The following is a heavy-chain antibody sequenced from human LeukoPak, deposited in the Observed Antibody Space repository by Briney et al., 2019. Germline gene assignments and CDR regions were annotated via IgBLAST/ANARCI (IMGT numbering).Heavy chain of an antibody. CDR3: TRGGYGDYRADY. Sequence: GGSLRLSRATSGFTFNTYSMNWVRQAPGEGLERVSSISSGSTYIYYADSVKGRFTISRDNVENSLSLQMNSLKAEDTAVYYCTRGGYGDYRADYGGLGTLVTVSS. CDR2: ISSGSTYI. V-gene: IGHV3-21*01. D-gene: IGHD4-17*01. J-gene: IGHJ4*02. CDR1: GFTFNTYS.